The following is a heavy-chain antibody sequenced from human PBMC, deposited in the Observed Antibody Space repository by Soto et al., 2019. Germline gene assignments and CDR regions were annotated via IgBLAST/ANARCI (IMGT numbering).Heavy chain of an antibody. J-gene: IGHJ4*02. CDR3: AKDPPGRHIIVVTALDC. V-gene: IGHV3-23*01. CDR2: ISGSGGNT. D-gene: IGHD2-21*02. Sequence: LQSGGGFVQPGGSLRLSCAGSGFTYGAYAMSWVRPAPGRGLEWVSRISGSGGNTFYADSVKGRFTISRDDSKNTLYLQMNSLRAEDTAVYYFAKDPPGRHIIVVTALDCWGQGTLVTVSA. CDR1: GFTYGAYA.